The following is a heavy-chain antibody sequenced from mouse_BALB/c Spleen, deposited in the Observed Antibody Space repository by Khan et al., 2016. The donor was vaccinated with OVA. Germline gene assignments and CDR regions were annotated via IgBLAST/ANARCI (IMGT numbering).Heavy chain of an antibody. Sequence: EVQLQESGPGLVKPSQSLSLTCTVTGYSITSDYAWNWIRQFPGNKLEWMGYISYSGSTTYNPSLKSRISITRDPSKDQFFLQLKSLTSEDTAAYYCASERGRYYALDYWGQGTSVTVSS. CDR2: ISYSGST. CDR3: ASERGRYYALDY. V-gene: IGHV3-2*02. CDR1: GYSITSDYA. J-gene: IGHJ4*01. D-gene: IGHD4-1*01.